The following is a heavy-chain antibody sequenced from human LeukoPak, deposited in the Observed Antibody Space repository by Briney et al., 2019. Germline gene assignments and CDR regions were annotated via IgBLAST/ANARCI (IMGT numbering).Heavy chain of an antibody. J-gene: IGHJ1*01. CDR3: AKGVPAAMQYFKH. Sequence: QPGRSLRLSCAASGFTFSSYVMHWVRQAPGKGLEWVAVIWSDGSNKYFADSVKGRFTISRDNSKNTLYLQMNSLRAEDTAVYYCAKGVPAAMQYFKHWGQGTLVTVSS. CDR2: IWSDGSNK. V-gene: IGHV3-33*06. D-gene: IGHD2-2*01. CDR1: GFTFSSYV.